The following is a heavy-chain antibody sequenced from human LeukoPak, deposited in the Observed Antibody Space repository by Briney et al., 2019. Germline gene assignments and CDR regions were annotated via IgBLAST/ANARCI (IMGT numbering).Heavy chain of an antibody. J-gene: IGHJ4*02. CDR3: ARGLYSGSHPPLGY. D-gene: IGHD1-26*01. Sequence: PGGSLRLSCAASGFTFSSYSMNWVRQAPGKGLEWVSSISSSSSYIYYADSVKGRFTFSRDNVRSSLYLQMNSLRAEDTAVYYCARGLYSGSHPPLGYWGQGTLVTVSS. CDR2: ISSSSSYI. V-gene: IGHV3-21*01. CDR1: GFTFSSYS.